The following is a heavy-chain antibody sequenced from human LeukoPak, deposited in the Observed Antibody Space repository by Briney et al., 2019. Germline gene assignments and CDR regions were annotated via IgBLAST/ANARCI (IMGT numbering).Heavy chain of an antibody. V-gene: IGHV4-34*01. CDR3: ARLRWFGEFDY. Sequence: TSETLSLTCAVYGGSFSPYYWSWIRQPPGKGLEWIGEINHSGSTNYNPSLKSRVTISVDTSKNQFSLRLSSVTAADTAVYYCARLRWFGEFDYWGQGTLVTVSS. CDR2: INHSGST. D-gene: IGHD3-10*01. CDR1: GGSFSPYY. J-gene: IGHJ4*02.